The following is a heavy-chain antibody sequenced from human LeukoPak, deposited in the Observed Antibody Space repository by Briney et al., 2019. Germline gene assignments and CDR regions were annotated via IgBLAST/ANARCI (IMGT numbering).Heavy chain of an antibody. CDR2: ISDGGANT. D-gene: IGHD4-11*01. Sequence: GASLRLSCAASGFSFSDYTFHWVREAPGNGLDWLAVISDGGANTYYAIPVKGRFTVSKDNTKNTLYLKMTSLRAEDAAVYFCAREVNYYFYLDVWGTGTTVAVS. CDR1: GFSFSDYT. J-gene: IGHJ6*03. CDR3: AREVNYYFYLDV. V-gene: IGHV3-30*01.